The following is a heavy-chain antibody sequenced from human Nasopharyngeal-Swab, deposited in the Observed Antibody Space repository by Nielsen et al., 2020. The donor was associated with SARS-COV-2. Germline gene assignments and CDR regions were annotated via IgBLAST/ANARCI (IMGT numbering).Heavy chain of an antibody. D-gene: IGHD3-22*01. J-gene: IGHJ3*02. CDR3: ASPLIYYYDSSGYYGDDAFDI. Sequence: GESLTISCAASGFTFSDYYMCWIRQAPGKGLEWVSYISSSGSTIYYADSVKGRFTISRDNAKNSLYLQMNSLRAEDTAVYYCASPLIYYYDSSGYYGDDAFDIWGQGTTVTVSS. V-gene: IGHV3-11*01. CDR2: ISSSGSTI. CDR1: GFTFSDYY.